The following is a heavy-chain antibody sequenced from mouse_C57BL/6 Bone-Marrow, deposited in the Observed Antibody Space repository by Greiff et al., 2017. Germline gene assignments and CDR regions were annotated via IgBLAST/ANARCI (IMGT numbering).Heavy chain of an antibody. CDR2: IYPGSGST. CDR3: ARGSYSAMDY. CDR1: GYTFTSYW. D-gene: IGHD1-1*02. Sequence: QVQLQQPGAELVKPGASVKMSCKASGYTFTSYWITWVKQRPGQGLEWIGDIYPGSGSTNYNEKFKGKATLTVDKSSSTAYMQLSSLTSEDSAVYFCARGSYSAMDYWGQGTSVTVSS. V-gene: IGHV1-55*01. J-gene: IGHJ4*01.